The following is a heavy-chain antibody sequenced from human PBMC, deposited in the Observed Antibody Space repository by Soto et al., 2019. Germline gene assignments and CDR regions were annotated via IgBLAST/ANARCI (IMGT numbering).Heavy chain of an antibody. D-gene: IGHD6-13*01. CDR2: TNVYNGHA. J-gene: IGHJ5*02. CDR3: ARLYSSSGLYNWLDP. Sequence: VQLVQPGAEVKKPGASVKVSCKASGYTFTSYGISWVRQAPGQGLEWMGWTNVYNGHANYAQNLQRRVTMTTDTPTSSAYMDLRSLISDDTALYYCARLYSSSGLYNWLDPWGQGTLVTVSS. V-gene: IGHV1-18*01. CDR1: GYTFTSYG.